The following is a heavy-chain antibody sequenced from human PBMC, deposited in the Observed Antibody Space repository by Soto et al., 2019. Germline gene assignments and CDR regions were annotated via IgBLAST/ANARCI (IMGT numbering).Heavy chain of an antibody. CDR2: IYSGGST. J-gene: IGHJ4*02. CDR3: AKKPTLRYFDWLSKSRPFDY. CDR1: GFTVSSNY. Sequence: GGSLRLSCAASGFTVSSNYMSWVRQAPGKGLEWVSVIYSGGSTYYADSVKGRFTISRDNSKNTLYLQMNSLRAEDTAVYYCAKKPTLRYFDWLSKSRPFDYWGQGTLVTVSS. V-gene: IGHV3-53*05. D-gene: IGHD3-9*01.